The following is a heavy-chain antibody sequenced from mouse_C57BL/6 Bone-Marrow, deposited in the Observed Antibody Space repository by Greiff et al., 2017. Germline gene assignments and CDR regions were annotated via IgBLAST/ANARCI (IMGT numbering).Heavy chain of an antibody. Sequence: EVMLVESGGGLVKPGGSLKLSCAASGFTFSSYTMSWVRQTPEKRLEWVATISGGGGNTYYPDSVKGRFTISRDNAKNTLYLQMSSLRSEDTALYYCAGTYYGSSSYYAMDDWGQGTSVTVSS. J-gene: IGHJ4*01. CDR3: AGTYYGSSSYYAMDD. CDR1: GFTFSSYT. CDR2: ISGGGGNT. D-gene: IGHD1-1*01. V-gene: IGHV5-9*01.